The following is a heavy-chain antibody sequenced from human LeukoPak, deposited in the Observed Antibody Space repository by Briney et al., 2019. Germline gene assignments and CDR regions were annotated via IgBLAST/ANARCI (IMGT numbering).Heavy chain of an antibody. V-gene: IGHV4-30-2*01. J-gene: IGHJ4*02. Sequence: PSETLSLTCAVSGGSISSGGYSWSWIRQPPGKGLEWIGYIYHSGSTYYNPSLKSRVTISVDRSKNQFSLKLSSVTAADTAVYYCARDYDSSGYAFDYWGQGTLVTVSS. D-gene: IGHD3-22*01. CDR1: GGSISSGGYS. CDR2: IYHSGST. CDR3: ARDYDSSGYAFDY.